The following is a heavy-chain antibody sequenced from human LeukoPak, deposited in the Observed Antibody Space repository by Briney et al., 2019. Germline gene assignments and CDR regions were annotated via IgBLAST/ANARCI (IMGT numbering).Heavy chain of an antibody. J-gene: IGHJ6*03. CDR3: ARGSFGVVIVPYYYYDMDV. CDR2: IHYSGST. Sequence: SETLSLTCSVSGGSISNSFWSWIRQSPGKGLEWIGYIHYSGSTNYNPSLKSRVIISVDTSKNQFSLNLSSVTAADTAVYYCARGSFGVVIVPYYYYDMDVWGKGTTVTVSS. V-gene: IGHV4-59*12. CDR1: GGSISNSF. D-gene: IGHD3-3*01.